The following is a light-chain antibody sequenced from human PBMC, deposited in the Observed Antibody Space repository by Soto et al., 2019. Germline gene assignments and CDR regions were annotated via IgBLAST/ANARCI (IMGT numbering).Light chain of an antibody. CDR3: SSYTNINTRACV. Sequence: QSVLTQPASVSFSPGQSITISCTGTSGDIGSYNRVSWYQQHPGKAPKLIIYEVTDRPSGVSNRFSGSKSGNTASLTISGLQAEDEAEYYCSSYTNINTRACVFGTGTK. V-gene: IGLV2-14*01. CDR2: EVT. CDR1: SGDIGSYNR. J-gene: IGLJ1*01.